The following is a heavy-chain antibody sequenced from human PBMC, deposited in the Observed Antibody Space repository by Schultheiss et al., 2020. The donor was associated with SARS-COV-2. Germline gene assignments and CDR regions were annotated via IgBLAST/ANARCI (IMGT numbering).Heavy chain of an antibody. J-gene: IGHJ6*02. V-gene: IGHV4-59*12. Sequence: SETLSLTCTVSGGSISSYYWSWIRQPPGKGLEWIGYIYYSGSTNYNPSLKSRVTISVDKSKNQFSLKLSSVTAADTAVYYCASSPIGGRTGMDVWGQGTTVAGSS. CDR2: IYYSGST. CDR1: GGSISSYY. D-gene: IGHD6-6*01. CDR3: ASSPIGGRTGMDV.